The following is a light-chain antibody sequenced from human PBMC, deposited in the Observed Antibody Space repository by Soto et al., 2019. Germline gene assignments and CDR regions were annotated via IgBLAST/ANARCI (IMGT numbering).Light chain of an antibody. CDR1: QSVSSSF. J-gene: IGKJ1*01. CDR3: QQYDSSPWT. V-gene: IGKV3-20*01. CDR2: GAS. Sequence: EIVLTQSPGTLSLSPGERATLSCRASQSVSSSFLAWYQQKPGQAPRLLIYGASRRATGIPAMFSGSGSGTDFTLTISRLEPKDFAVYYCQQYDSSPWTFGQGTKVEIK.